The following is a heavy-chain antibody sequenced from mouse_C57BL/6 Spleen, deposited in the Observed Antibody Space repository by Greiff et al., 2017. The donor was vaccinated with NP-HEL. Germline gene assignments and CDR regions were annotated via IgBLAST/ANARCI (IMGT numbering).Heavy chain of an antibody. J-gene: IGHJ2*01. CDR3: ARGIRRYFDY. CDR2: IDPSDSYT. D-gene: IGHD3-2*02. Sequence: QVQLQQPGAELVMPGASVKLSCKASGYTFTSYWMHWVKQRPGQGLEWIGEIDPSDSYTNYNQKFKGKSTLTVDKSSSTAYMQLSSLTSEDSAVYYCARGIRRYFDYWGQGTTLTVSS. CDR1: GYTFTSYW. V-gene: IGHV1-69*01.